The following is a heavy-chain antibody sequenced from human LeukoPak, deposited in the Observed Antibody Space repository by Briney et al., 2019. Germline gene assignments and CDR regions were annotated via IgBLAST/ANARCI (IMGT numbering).Heavy chain of an antibody. CDR2: IWYDGSNK. CDR3: AKDDGLTGIDY. V-gene: IGHV3-33*06. D-gene: IGHD7-27*01. J-gene: IGHJ4*02. CDR1: GFTFNNYA. Sequence: GRSLRLSCVASGFTFNNYAMHWVRQAPGHGLEWVAVIWYDGSNKFYADSVKGRFTISRDNSKNTVYLQMNSLRAEDTAVYYCAKDDGLTGIDYWGQGSLVTVSS.